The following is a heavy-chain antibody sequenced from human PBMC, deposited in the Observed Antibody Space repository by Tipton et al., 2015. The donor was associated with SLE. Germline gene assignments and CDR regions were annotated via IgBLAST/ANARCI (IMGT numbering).Heavy chain of an antibody. CDR2: IHHSGST. CDR1: GGSISSIKW. Sequence: TLSLTCAVSGGSISSIKWWSWVRQPPGKGLEWIGEIHHSGSTNYNPSLKSRVTISVDTSKNQFSLKLSSVTAADTAVYYCARGRELPYGDFDYWGQGTLVTVSS. V-gene: IGHV4-4*02. D-gene: IGHD1-26*01. J-gene: IGHJ4*02. CDR3: ARGRELPYGDFDY.